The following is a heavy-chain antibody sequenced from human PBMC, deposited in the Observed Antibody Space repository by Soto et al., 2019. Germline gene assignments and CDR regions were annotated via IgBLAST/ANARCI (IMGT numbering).Heavy chain of an antibody. CDR2: INPNSGGT. V-gene: IGHV1-2*04. CDR1: GYTFTGYY. Sequence: ASVKVSCKASGYTFTGYYMHWVRQAPGQGLEWMGWINPNSGGTNYAQKFQGWVTMTRDTSISTAYMELSRLRSDDTAVYYCARGTSTPISSTSCYFDYWGQGTLVTVSS. CDR3: ARGTSTPISSTSCYFDY. D-gene: IGHD2-2*01. J-gene: IGHJ4*02.